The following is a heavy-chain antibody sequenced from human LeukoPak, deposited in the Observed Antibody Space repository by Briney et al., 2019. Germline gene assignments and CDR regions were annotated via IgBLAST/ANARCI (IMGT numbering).Heavy chain of an antibody. CDR2: IRNKANSYTT. V-gene: IGHV3-72*01. CDR1: GFTLSDHY. D-gene: IGHD4/OR15-4a*01. CDR3: ARVALGNYGEFDY. J-gene: IGHJ4*02. Sequence: PGGSLRLSCAASGFTLSDHYMDWVRQAPGKGLEWVGRIRNKANSYTTEYAASVRGGFSISSGDSKNSLYLQMNSLKTEDTAVYYCARVALGNYGEFDYWGQGTLATVSS.